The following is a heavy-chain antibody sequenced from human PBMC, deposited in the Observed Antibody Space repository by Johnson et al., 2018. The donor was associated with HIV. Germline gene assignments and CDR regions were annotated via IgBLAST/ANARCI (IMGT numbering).Heavy chain of an antibody. CDR1: GFTFGDYG. Sequence: VQLVESGGGAVRPGGSLRLSCGASGFTFGDYGMSWVRQVPGKGLEWVSHINWTGDRTYYAESVKGRLTISRDNPKNTLYLQMSSLRAEDTAVYYCARARLLWFRELWPHDAFDIWGQGTKVTVSS. V-gene: IGHV3-20*04. CDR2: INWTGDRT. CDR3: ARARLLWFRELWPHDAFDI. D-gene: IGHD3-10*01. J-gene: IGHJ3*02.